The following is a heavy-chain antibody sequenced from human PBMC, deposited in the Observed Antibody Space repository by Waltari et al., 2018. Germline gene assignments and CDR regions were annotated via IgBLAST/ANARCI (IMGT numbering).Heavy chain of an antibody. V-gene: IGHV4-38-2*01. CDR3: ARGGGSGSYSGLPRY. CDR2: IYHSGST. Sequence: QVQLQESGPGLVKPSETLSLTCAVSGYSISSGYYWGWIRQPPGKGLEWIGSIYHSGSTSYNPSLKSRVTISVDTSKNQFSLKLSSVTAADTAVYYCARGGGSGSYSGLPRYWGQGTLVTVSS. D-gene: IGHD3-10*01. J-gene: IGHJ4*02. CDR1: GYSISSGYY.